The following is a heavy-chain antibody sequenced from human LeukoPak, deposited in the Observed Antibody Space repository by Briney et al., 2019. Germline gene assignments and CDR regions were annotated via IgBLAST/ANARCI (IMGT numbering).Heavy chain of an antibody. Sequence: GGSLTLSCAASGFTVSSNYMSWVRQAPGPGLEWASDVYSGGSAYYADSVQGRFTISRHNPKNTLYLQMNSLRAEDTAVYYCARAGGSGYDDYWGQGTLVSVS. D-gene: IGHD5-12*01. J-gene: IGHJ4*02. CDR3: ARAGGSGYDDY. CDR1: GFTVSSNY. CDR2: VYSGGSA. V-gene: IGHV3-53*01.